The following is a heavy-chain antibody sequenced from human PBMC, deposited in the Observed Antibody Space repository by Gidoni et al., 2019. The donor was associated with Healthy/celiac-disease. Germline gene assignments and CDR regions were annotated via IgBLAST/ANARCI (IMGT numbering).Heavy chain of an antibody. D-gene: IGHD3-3*01. CDR2: ISAYNGNT. Sequence: QVQLVQSGAEVKKPVASVKVSCKASGYTFTSYGISWVRQAPGQGLEWMGWISAYNGNTNYAQKLQGRVTMTTDTSTSTAYMELRSLRSDDTAVYYCARDQDQIRFLEWLPYYGMDVWGQGTTVTVSS. CDR3: ARDQDQIRFLEWLPYYGMDV. J-gene: IGHJ6*02. CDR1: GYTFTSYG. V-gene: IGHV1-18*01.